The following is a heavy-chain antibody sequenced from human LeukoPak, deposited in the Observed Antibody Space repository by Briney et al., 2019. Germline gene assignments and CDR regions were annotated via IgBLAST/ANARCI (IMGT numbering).Heavy chain of an antibody. CDR2: IYYSGST. CDR3: ARYYYDSSGYYAYYFDY. D-gene: IGHD3-22*01. Sequence: SETLSLTCTVSGGSISSYYWSWIRQPPGKGLEWIGYIYYSGSTNYNPSLKSRVTISVDTSKNQFSLKLSSVTAADTAVYYCARYYYDSSGYYAYYFDYWGQGTLVTVSS. CDR1: GGSISSYY. J-gene: IGHJ4*02. V-gene: IGHV4-59*01.